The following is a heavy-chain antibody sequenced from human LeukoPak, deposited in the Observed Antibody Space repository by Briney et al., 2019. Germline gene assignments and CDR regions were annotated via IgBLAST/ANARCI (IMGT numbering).Heavy chain of an antibody. CDR1: GYSISSGYF. CDR2: IYTSGST. D-gene: IGHD3-22*01. J-gene: IGHJ4*02. CDR3: ARATYYDSSGYVDY. V-gene: IGHV4-38-2*02. Sequence: PSETLSLTCTVSGYSISSGYFWGWIRQPPGKGLEWIGRIYTSGSTYYNPSLKSRVTISLDTSKNQFSLKLRSVTAADTAVYYCARATYYDSSGYVDYWGQGTLVTVSS.